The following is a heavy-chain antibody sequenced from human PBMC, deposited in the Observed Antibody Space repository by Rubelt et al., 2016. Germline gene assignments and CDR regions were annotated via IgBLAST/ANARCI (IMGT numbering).Heavy chain of an antibody. D-gene: IGHD3-22*01. J-gene: IGHJ4*02. V-gene: IGHV3-66*01. CDR3: ASGNGRSGYYPMDY. CDR2: IYSGGST. Sequence: VQLVESGGGVVQPGRSLRLSCAASGSTFSSYAMHWVRQAPGQGLEWVSVIYSGGSTYYADSVKGRFTISRDNSKNTLYLQMNSLRAEDTAVYYCASGNGRSGYYPMDYWGQGTLVTVSS. CDR1: GSTFSSYA.